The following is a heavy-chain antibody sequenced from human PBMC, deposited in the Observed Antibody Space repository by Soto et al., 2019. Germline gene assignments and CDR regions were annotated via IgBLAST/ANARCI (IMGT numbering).Heavy chain of an antibody. D-gene: IGHD4-4*01. CDR2: ISYDGSNK. CDR3: AKSSATVTYNWFDP. CDR1: GSTFSSYG. Sequence: QVQLVESGGGVVQPGRSLRLSCAASGSTFSSYGMHWVRQAPGKGLEWVAVISYDGSNKYYADSVKGRFTISRDNSKNTLYLQMNSLRAEDTAVYYCAKSSATVTYNWFDPWGQGTLVTVSS. J-gene: IGHJ5*02. V-gene: IGHV3-30*18.